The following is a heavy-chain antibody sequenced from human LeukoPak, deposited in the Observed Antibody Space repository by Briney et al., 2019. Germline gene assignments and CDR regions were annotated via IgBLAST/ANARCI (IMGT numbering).Heavy chain of an antibody. J-gene: IGHJ5*02. V-gene: IGHV1-46*01. CDR1: GGTFSSYA. CDR3: AREGDSSSWYATFDP. CDR2: INPSGGST. Sequence: ASVKVSCKASGGTFSSYAISWVRQAPGQGLEWMGIINPSGGSTSYAQKFQGRVTMTRDTSTSTVYMELSSLRSEDTAVYYCAREGDSSSWYATFDPWGQGTLVTVSS. D-gene: IGHD6-13*01.